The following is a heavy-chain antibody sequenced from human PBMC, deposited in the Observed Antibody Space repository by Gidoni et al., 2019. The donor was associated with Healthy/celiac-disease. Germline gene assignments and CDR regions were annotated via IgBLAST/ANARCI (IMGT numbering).Heavy chain of an antibody. V-gene: IGHV3-30*03. CDR1: GFTFISYG. J-gene: IGHJ6*02. CDR3: AGGQLYYGMDV. Sequence: QVQLVESGGGVVQPGRSLGLSCAASGFTFISYGMDWVRQAPGKGLEWVAVISYDGSNKYYADSVKGRFTISRDNSKNTLYLQMNSLRAEDTAVYYCAGGQLYYGMDVWGQGTTVTVSS. D-gene: IGHD6-13*01. CDR2: ISYDGSNK.